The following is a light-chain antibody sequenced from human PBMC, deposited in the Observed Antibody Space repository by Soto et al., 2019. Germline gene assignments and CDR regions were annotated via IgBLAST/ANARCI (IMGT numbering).Light chain of an antibody. J-gene: IGKJ5*01. Sequence: EIVLTQSPGTLSLSPGERDTLSCRASQRVSSSYLAWYQQKPGLAPRLLIYGASSRATGVPDRFSGSGSGTDFTLTISRLEPEDFAVYYCQQYGSSPLVTFGQGTRLEIK. V-gene: IGKV3-20*01. CDR2: GAS. CDR3: QQYGSSPLVT. CDR1: QRVSSSY.